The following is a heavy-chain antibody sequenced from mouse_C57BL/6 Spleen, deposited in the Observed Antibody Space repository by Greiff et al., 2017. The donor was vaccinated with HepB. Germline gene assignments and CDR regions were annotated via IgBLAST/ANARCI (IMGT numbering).Heavy chain of an antibody. CDR3: ARGPYYGSSPYYYAMDY. D-gene: IGHD1-1*01. J-gene: IGHJ4*01. Sequence: QVQLQQPGAELVRPGTSVKLSCKASGYTFTSYWMHWVKQRPGQGLEWIGVIDPSDSYTNYNQKFKGKATLTVDTSSSTAYMQLSSLTSEDSAVYYCARGPYYGSSPYYYAMDYGGQGTSVTVSS. CDR1: GYTFTSYW. V-gene: IGHV1-59*01. CDR2: IDPSDSYT.